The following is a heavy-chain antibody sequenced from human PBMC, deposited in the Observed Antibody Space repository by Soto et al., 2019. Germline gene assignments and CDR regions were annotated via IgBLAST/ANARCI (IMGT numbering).Heavy chain of an antibody. D-gene: IGHD3-9*01. Sequence: ASVKVSCKAAGYTFTSYDINWVRQATVQRLERTGWMNPNSGNTGYAQKFQGRVTMTRNTSISTAYMELSSLRSEVTAVYYCARVDSLRYFDWLLLAPYYFDYWGQGTLVTVSA. CDR1: GYTFTSYD. J-gene: IGHJ4*02. CDR3: ARVDSLRYFDWLLLAPYYFDY. V-gene: IGHV1-8*01. CDR2: MNPNSGNT.